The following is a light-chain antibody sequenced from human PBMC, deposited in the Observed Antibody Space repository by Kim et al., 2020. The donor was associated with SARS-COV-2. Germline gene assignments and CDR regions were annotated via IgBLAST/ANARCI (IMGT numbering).Light chain of an antibody. Sequence: QSVLTQPPSASETPGQRVTISCSGSNSNIGRKHVYWYQQLPGTAPKLLIYSSDQRPSGVPDRFSGSKSGTSASLAISGLRSEDEGDYYCASWDGSLGAWVFGGGTQLTVL. CDR2: SSD. V-gene: IGLV1-47*01. J-gene: IGLJ3*02. CDR1: NSNIGRKH. CDR3: ASWDGSLGAWV.